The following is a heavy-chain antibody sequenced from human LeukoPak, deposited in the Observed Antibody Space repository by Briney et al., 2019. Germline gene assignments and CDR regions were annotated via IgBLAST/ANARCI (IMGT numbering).Heavy chain of an antibody. CDR1: GGSISSSSYY. D-gene: IGHD2-2*01. CDR2: IYYSGST. J-gene: IGHJ4*02. CDR3: ARRDWECSSTSCYSTTFDY. Sequence: SETLSLTCTVSGGSISSSSYYWGWIRQPPGKGLEWIGSIYYSGSTYYNPSLKSRVTISVDASKNQFSLKLSSATAADTAVYCARRDWECSSTSCYSTTFDYCGQGTLVTVSS. V-gene: IGHV4-39*01.